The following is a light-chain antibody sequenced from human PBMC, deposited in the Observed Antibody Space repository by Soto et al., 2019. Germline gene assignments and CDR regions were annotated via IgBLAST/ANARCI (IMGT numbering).Light chain of an antibody. Sequence: EIVLTQSPAALSVSPGGRATLSCRASQDVMYDLAWYQQKPGQAPRLLIYGASSRATGIPDRLSGSGSGTDFTLTISRLEPEDFAVYYCQQYDSPPYTFGQGTKLEIK. J-gene: IGKJ2*01. CDR3: QQYDSPPYT. V-gene: IGKV3-20*01. CDR2: GAS. CDR1: QDVMYD.